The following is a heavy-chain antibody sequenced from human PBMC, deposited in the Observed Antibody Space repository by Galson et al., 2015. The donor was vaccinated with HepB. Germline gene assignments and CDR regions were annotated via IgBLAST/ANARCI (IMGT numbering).Heavy chain of an antibody. V-gene: IGHV3-30-3*01. J-gene: IGHJ4*02. CDR1: GFTFSSYA. Sequence: SLRLSCAASGFTFSSYAMHWVRQAPGKGLEWVAVISYDGSNKYYADSVKGRFTISRDNSKNTLYLQMNSLRAEDTAVYYCARDDKLDYWGQGTLVTVSS. CDR3: ARDDKLDY. CDR2: ISYDGSNK.